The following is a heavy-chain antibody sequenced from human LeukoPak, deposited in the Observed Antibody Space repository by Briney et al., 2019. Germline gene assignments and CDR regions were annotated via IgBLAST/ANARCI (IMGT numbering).Heavy chain of an antibody. J-gene: IGHJ5*02. CDR1: GFTFSSYS. Sequence: GGSLRLSCAASGFTFSSYSMNWVRQAPGKGLEWVSYISSSSSTIYYADSVKGRFTISRDNAKNSLYLQMNSPRDEDTAVYYCARGPSITIFGVVIPNWFDPWGQGTLVTVSS. V-gene: IGHV3-48*02. CDR2: ISSSSSTI. CDR3: ARGPSITIFGVVIPNWFDP. D-gene: IGHD3-3*01.